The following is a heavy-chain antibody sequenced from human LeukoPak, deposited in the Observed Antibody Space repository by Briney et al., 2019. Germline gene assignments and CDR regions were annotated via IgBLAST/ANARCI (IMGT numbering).Heavy chain of an antibody. Sequence: PGGSLRLSCAASGFTFSSYGIHWVRQAPGKGLEWVAFIRYDGSNKYYADSVKGRFTISRDNSKNTLYLQMNSLRAEDAAVYYCAKAPVTSCRGAFCYPFDYWGQGTLVTVSS. CDR3: AKAPVTSCRGAFCYPFDY. J-gene: IGHJ4*02. CDR1: GFTFSSYG. CDR2: IRYDGSNK. D-gene: IGHD2-15*01. V-gene: IGHV3-30*02.